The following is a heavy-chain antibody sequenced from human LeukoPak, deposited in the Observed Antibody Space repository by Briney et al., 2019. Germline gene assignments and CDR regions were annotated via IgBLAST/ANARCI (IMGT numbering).Heavy chain of an antibody. V-gene: IGHV4-61*02. CDR2: IYTSGST. Sequence: SETLSLTCTVSGGSISSGSYYWSWVRQPAGKGLEWIGRIYTSGSTNYNPSLKSRVTISVDTSKNQFSLKLSSVTAADTAVYYCARERYGEFFDYWGQGTLVTVSS. D-gene: IGHD4/OR15-4a*01. J-gene: IGHJ4*02. CDR1: GGSISSGSYY. CDR3: ARERYGEFFDY.